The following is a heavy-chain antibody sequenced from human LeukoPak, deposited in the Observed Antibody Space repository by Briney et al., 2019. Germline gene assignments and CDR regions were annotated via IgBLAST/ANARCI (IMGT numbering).Heavy chain of an antibody. D-gene: IGHD2-8*02. CDR1: GGSISSYQ. CDR2: IYYTGRT. V-gene: IGHV4-59*01. CDR3: ARWATGGIDY. Sequence: SETLSLTCTVSGGSISSYQWSWIRQPPGKGLEWIGYIYYTGRTNYNPSLKSRVTISMDTSKNQFSLKLSSVTAADTAVYYCARWATGGIDYWGQGTLVTVSS. J-gene: IGHJ4*02.